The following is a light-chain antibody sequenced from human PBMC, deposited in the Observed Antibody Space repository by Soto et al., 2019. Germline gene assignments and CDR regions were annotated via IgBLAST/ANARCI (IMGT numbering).Light chain of an antibody. CDR2: GAS. Sequence: EIVLTQSSATLSVAPGDWATLSCRASQSVRTNLAWYQQRPGQAPRLLIYGASTGATGIPDRFSGSGSGTEFTLTISSLQSEDFAVYYCQQYNNWVRTFGQGTKVDIK. V-gene: IGKV3-15*01. CDR3: QQYNNWVRT. CDR1: QSVRTN. J-gene: IGKJ1*01.